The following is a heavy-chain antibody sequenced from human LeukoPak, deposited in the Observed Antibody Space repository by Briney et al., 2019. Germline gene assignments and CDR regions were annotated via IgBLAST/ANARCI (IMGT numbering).Heavy chain of an antibody. CDR2: IIPIFGTA. D-gene: IGHD5-18*01. CDR3: ARYLWKPDTAMVTDFDY. V-gene: IGHV1-69*13. Sequence: GASVKVSCKASGGTFSSYAISWVRQAPGQGLEWMGGIIPIFGTANYAQKFQGRVTITADESTSTAYMELSSLRSEDTAVYYCARYLWKPDTAMVTDFDYWGQGTLVTVSS. J-gene: IGHJ4*02. CDR1: GGTFSSYA.